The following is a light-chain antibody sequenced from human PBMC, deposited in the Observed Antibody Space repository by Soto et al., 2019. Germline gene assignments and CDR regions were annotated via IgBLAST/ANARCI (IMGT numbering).Light chain of an antibody. Sequence: QSVLTQPPSVSAAPVQKVTIPCSGSSSNLGNNYVSWYQQLPGTAPKLLIYDNNRRPSGIPDRFSGSKSGTSATLGITGLQTGDEADYYCGTWDSSLSAVVFGGGTKLTVL. CDR3: GTWDSSLSAVV. CDR1: SSNLGNNY. J-gene: IGLJ2*01. CDR2: DNN. V-gene: IGLV1-51*01.